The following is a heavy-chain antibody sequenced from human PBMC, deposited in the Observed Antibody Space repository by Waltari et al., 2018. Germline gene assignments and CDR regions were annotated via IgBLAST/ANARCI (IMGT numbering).Heavy chain of an antibody. CDR2: IYTSGST. CDR3: ARETYSSSSYYYYYMDV. D-gene: IGHD6-6*01. CDR1: GGSISSYY. V-gene: IGHV4-4*07. Sequence: QVQLQESGPGLVKPSETLSLTCTVSGGSISSYYWSWIRQPAGKGLEWIGRIYTSGSTNYNPSIKSRVTMSVDTSKNQFSLKLSSVTAADTAVYYCARETYSSSSYYYYYMDVWGKGTTVTISS. J-gene: IGHJ6*03.